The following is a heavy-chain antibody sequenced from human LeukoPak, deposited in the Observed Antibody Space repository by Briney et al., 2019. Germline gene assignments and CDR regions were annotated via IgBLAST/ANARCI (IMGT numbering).Heavy chain of an antibody. V-gene: IGHV3-30-3*01. CDR2: ISYDGSNK. CDR1: GFTFSSYA. J-gene: IGHJ4*02. CDR3: ARAPIAAARGYYFDY. Sequence: GGSLRLSCAASGFTFSSYAMHWVRQAPGKGLEWVAVISYDGSNKYYADSVKGRFTISRDNSKNTLYLQINSLRAEDTAVYYCARAPIAAARGYYFDYWGQGTLVTVSS. D-gene: IGHD6-13*01.